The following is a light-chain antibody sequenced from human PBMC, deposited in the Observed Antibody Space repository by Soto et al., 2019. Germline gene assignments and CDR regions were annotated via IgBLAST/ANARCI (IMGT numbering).Light chain of an antibody. CDR1: SSDVGGYNY. V-gene: IGLV2-14*01. Sequence: QAVVTQPASVSGSPGQSITISCTGTSSDVGGYNYVSWYQQHPGKAPKLMIYDVSNRPSGVSNRFSGSKSGNTASLTISGLQSEDEADYYCSSYTSGRTYVFGTGTKLTVL. J-gene: IGLJ1*01. CDR2: DVS. CDR3: SSYTSGRTYV.